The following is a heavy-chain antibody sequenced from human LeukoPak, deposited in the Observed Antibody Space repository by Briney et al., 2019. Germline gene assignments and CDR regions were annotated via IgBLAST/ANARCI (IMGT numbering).Heavy chain of an antibody. V-gene: IGHV3-20*04. Sequence: GGSLRLSCAASGFTFDDYGMSWVRQAPGKGLEWVSGTNWNGGSTGYADSVKSRFTISRDNAKNSLYLQVNSLRAEDTALYYCARELSTGIGYYYMDVWGKGTTVTVSS. CDR1: GFTFDDYG. J-gene: IGHJ6*03. D-gene: IGHD2-21*02. CDR3: ARELSTGIGYYYMDV. CDR2: TNWNGGST.